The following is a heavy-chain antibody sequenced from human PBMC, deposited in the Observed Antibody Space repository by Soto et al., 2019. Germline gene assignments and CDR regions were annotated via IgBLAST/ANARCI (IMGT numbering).Heavy chain of an antibody. Sequence: QVHLVQSEAEVKKPGSSVRVSCKASGGTFTTYAFNWVRQAPGQGLEWMGGIVTISDTRKYAQKFQGRVTISADKSTSTTYLDLSSLTSEDTAVYYCALLPQSGTYFTFDFWGQGTLLTVSS. J-gene: IGHJ4*02. CDR3: ALLPQSGTYFTFDF. D-gene: IGHD3-10*01. CDR2: IVTISDTR. V-gene: IGHV1-69*06. CDR1: GGTFTTYA.